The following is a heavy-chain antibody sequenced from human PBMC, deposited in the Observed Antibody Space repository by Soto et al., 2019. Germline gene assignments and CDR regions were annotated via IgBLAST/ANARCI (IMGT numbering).Heavy chain of an antibody. Sequence: QVQLQESGPGLVKPSQTLSLTCIVSGGSISSGDYYWIWIRQPPGKGLEWIGYIYYSGSTYYNPSLKSRVTMSVDTSRNQFSLKLTSVTAADTAVYYCARDNGGAYDPVEWGQGTLVTVSS. V-gene: IGHV4-30-4*01. CDR1: GGSISSGDYY. D-gene: IGHD3-22*01. J-gene: IGHJ4*02. CDR2: IYYSGST. CDR3: ARDNGGAYDPVE.